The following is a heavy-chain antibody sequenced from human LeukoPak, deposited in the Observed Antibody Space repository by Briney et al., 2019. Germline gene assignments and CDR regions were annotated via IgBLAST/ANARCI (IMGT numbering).Heavy chain of an antibody. CDR1: GGTFSSYA. CDR3: ARDNRYSYGLGPPTSVFDY. D-gene: IGHD5-18*01. J-gene: IGHJ4*02. CDR2: IIPIFGTA. Sequence: SVSVSCKASGGTFSSYAISWVRQAPGQGLEWMGGIIPIFGTANYAQKFQGRVTITADESTSTAYMELSSLRSEDTAVYYCARDNRYSYGLGPPTSVFDYWGQGTLVTVSS. V-gene: IGHV1-69*13.